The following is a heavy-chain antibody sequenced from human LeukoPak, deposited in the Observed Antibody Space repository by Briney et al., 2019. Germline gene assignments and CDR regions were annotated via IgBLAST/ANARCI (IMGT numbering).Heavy chain of an antibody. V-gene: IGHV3-23*01. CDR1: GFNFTTYW. Sequence: GGSLRLSCAASGFNFTTYWMNWVRQAPGKGLEWVSAISGSGGSTYYADSVKGRFTISRDNSKNTLYLQMNSLRAEDTAVYYCAKEPHYYDSIIGWFDPWGQGTLVTVSS. J-gene: IGHJ5*02. CDR3: AKEPHYYDSIIGWFDP. D-gene: IGHD3-22*01. CDR2: ISGSGGST.